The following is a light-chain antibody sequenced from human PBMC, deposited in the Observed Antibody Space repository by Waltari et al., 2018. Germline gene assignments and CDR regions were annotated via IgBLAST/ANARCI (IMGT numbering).Light chain of an antibody. J-gene: IGKJ1*01. CDR1: QGVGKY. CDR2: HAS. Sequence: EIVLTQSPGTLSLSPGERATLSFRASQGVGKYVAWYQQRPGQAPRLLLYHASIRATGSPDRFSGSGFGTDFSLTISRLEPEDFAVYYCQKYDFLPATFGQGTTVEIK. CDR3: QKYDFLPAT. V-gene: IGKV3-20*01.